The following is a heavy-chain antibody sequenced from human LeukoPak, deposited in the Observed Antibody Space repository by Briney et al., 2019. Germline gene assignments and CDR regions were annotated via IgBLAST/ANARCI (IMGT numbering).Heavy chain of an antibody. CDR1: GGSFSGYY. J-gene: IGHJ6*03. Sequence: SETLSLTCAVYGGSFSGYYWSWIRQPPGKGLEWIGEINHSGSTNYNPSLKSRVTISVDTSKNQFSLKLSSVTAADTAVYYCARTTMVRGTYYMDVWGKGTTVTVSS. V-gene: IGHV4-34*01. D-gene: IGHD3-10*01. CDR2: INHSGST. CDR3: ARTTMVRGTYYMDV.